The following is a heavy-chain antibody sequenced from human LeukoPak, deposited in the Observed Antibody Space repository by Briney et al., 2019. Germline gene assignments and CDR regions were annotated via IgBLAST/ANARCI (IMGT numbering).Heavy chain of an antibody. CDR3: ASGDDSRGYYYSWTY. D-gene: IGHD3-22*01. CDR1: GFTFDDYT. Sequence: GGSLRLSCAASGFTFDDYTMHWVRQAPGKGLEWVSGIRWNGGGIAYADSVKGRFIISRDNAKNSLYLQMNSLRPEDTALYYCASGDDSRGYYYSWTYWGQGTLVTVSS. CDR2: IRWNGGGI. V-gene: IGHV3-9*01. J-gene: IGHJ4*02.